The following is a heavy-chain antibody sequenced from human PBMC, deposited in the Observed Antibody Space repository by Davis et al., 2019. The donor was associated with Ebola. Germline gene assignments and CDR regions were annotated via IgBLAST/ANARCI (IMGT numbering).Heavy chain of an antibody. CDR2: ISSSSSYI. V-gene: IGHV3-21*01. Sequence: ESLKISCAASGFTFSSYSMNWVRQAPGKGLEWVSSISSSSSYIYYADSVKGRFTISRDNAKNSLYLQMNSLRAEDTAVYYCASPLLTGYQYMDVWGQGTTVTVSS. J-gene: IGHJ6*02. CDR1: GFTFSSYS. CDR3: ASPLLTGYQYMDV. D-gene: IGHD3-9*01.